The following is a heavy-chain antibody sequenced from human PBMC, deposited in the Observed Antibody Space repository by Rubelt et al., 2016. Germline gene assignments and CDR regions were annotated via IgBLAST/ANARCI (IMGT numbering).Heavy chain of an antibody. J-gene: IGHJ4*02. Sequence: VSGINWNGGSTGYADSVKGRFTISRDNAKNSLYLQMNSLRAEDTAVYYCARGGSDFWNGYYGDHFDYWGQGSLVTVSS. CDR2: INWNGGST. V-gene: IGHV3-20*03. CDR3: ARGGSDFWNGYYGDHFDY. D-gene: IGHD3-3*01.